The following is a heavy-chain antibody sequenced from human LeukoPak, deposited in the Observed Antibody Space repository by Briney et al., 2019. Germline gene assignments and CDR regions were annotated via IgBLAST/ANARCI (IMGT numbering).Heavy chain of an antibody. CDR1: GFTLSSYE. CDR3: ARAHLSSSSTDYMDV. CDR2: IDYSGGST. D-gene: IGHD6-6*01. Sequence: PGGSLRLSCTASGFTLSSYEMSWIRQAPGKGLEWVSSIDYSGGSTHYADSVKGRFTISRDNSKNTLSLQMNSLRPEDTAVYYCARAHLSSSSTDYMDVWGKGTTVTVSS. V-gene: IGHV3-23*01. J-gene: IGHJ6*03.